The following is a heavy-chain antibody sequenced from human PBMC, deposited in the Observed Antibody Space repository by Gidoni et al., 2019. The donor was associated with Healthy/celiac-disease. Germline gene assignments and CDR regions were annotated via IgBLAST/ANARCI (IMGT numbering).Heavy chain of an antibody. J-gene: IGHJ4*02. CDR2: ISGSGGST. D-gene: IGHD6-6*01. V-gene: IGHV3-23*01. CDR3: AREYSSSVVGY. CDR1: GFTFSSYA. Sequence: EVQLLESGGGLVQPGGSLRLPCAASGFTFSSYAMSWVRQAPGKGLEWVSAISGSGGSTYYADSVKGRFIISRDNSKNTLYLQMNSLRAEDTAVYYCAREYSSSVVGYWGQGTLVTVSS.